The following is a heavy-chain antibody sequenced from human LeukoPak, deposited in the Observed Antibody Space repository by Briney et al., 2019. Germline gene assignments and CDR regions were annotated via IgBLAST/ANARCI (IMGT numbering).Heavy chain of an antibody. CDR1: GYTFTSYG. CDR3: ARGEGRYYYGSGSYYLSASPKLDP. CDR2: ISTYNDNT. V-gene: IGHV1-18*01. Sequence: GASVKVSCKASGYTFTSYGLSWVRQAPGQGLEWMGWISTYNDNTNYAQKLQGRLTMTTDTSTSTAYMELRSLRSDDTAVYYCARGEGRYYYGSGSYYLSASPKLDPWGQGTLVTVSS. D-gene: IGHD3-10*01. J-gene: IGHJ5*02.